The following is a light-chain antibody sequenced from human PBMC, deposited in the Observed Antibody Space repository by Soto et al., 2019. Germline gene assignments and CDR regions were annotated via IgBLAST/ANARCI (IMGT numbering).Light chain of an antibody. J-gene: IGLJ3*02. CDR3: QTWGTGIWV. Sequence: QLVLTQSPSASASLGASVKLTCTLSSGHSTYAIAWHQQQPQKGPRYLLKITRDGSHSRGDGIPDRFSGSASGAERYLTISSLQSEDEADYYCQTWGTGIWVFGGGTKLTVL. CDR2: ITRDGSH. CDR1: SGHSTYA. V-gene: IGLV4-69*01.